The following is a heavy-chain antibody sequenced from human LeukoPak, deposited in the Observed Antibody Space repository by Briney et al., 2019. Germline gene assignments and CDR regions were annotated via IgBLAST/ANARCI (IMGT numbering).Heavy chain of an antibody. Sequence: GGSLRLSCAASGFTFSSYSMNWVRQAPGKGLEWVANIKQDGSEKYYVDSVKGRFTISRDNAKNSLYLQMNSLRAEGTAVYYCAKASAMIVVVSKHFDYWGQGTLVTVSS. CDR1: GFTFSSYS. D-gene: IGHD3-22*01. J-gene: IGHJ4*02. CDR3: AKASAMIVVVSKHFDY. V-gene: IGHV3-7*03. CDR2: IKQDGSEK.